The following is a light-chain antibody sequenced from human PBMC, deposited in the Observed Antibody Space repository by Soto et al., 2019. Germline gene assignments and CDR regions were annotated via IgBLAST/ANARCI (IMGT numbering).Light chain of an antibody. CDR3: CSYAGSSTFGVV. CDR1: SSDVRSYNL. V-gene: IGLV2-23*02. CDR2: EVS. Sequence: QSVLTQPASVSGSPGQSITISCTGTSSDVRSYNLVSWYQQHPGKAPKLMIYEVSKRPSGVSNRFSGSKSGNTASLTISGLQAEDEADYYCCSYAGSSTFGVVFGGGTKLTVL. J-gene: IGLJ2*01.